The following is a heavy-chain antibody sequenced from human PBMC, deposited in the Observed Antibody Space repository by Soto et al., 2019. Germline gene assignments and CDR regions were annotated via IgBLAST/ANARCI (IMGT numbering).Heavy chain of an antibody. CDR3: ARDSGSYYYYYYGMDV. Sequence: QVQLVQSGAEVKKPGASVKVSCKASGYTFTSYDISWVRQAPGQGLEWMGWISAYNGNTNYAQKLQGRVTMTTDTSTSTAYMELRSLRSDDTAVYYCARDSGSYYYYYYGMDVWGQGTTVTVSS. D-gene: IGHD1-26*01. CDR1: GYTFTSYD. V-gene: IGHV1-18*01. CDR2: ISAYNGNT. J-gene: IGHJ6*02.